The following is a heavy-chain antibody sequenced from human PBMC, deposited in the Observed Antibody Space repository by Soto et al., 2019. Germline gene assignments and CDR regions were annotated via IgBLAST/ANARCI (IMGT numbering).Heavy chain of an antibody. V-gene: IGHV3-15*01. CDR3: TTLPGVYYDSSGYYYGYDY. CDR1: VFTFSNAW. D-gene: IGHD3-22*01. Sequence: GGSLRLSCASSVFTFSNAWMSWVRQAPGKGLEWVGRIKSKTDGGTTDYAAPVKGRFTISRDDSKNTLYLQMNSLKTEDTAVYYCTTLPGVYYDSSGYYYGYDYWGQGTLVTVSS. CDR2: IKSKTDGGTT. J-gene: IGHJ4*02.